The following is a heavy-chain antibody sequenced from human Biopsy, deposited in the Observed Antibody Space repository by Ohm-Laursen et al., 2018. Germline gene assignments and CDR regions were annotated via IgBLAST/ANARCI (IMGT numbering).Heavy chain of an antibody. D-gene: IGHD2/OR15-2a*01. CDR3: ARATNSTGWPYYYFYGMDV. CDR1: GGSISSDY. Sequence: SETLSLTCSVSGGSISSDYWSWIRQTTGKGLEWIGYIYYSGSNNYNPSLKSRVTISVDTYKNQFSLRLNSVTAADTAVYYCARATNSTGWPYYYFYGMDVWGQGTTVTVSS. V-gene: IGHV4-59*01. CDR2: IYYSGSN. J-gene: IGHJ6*02.